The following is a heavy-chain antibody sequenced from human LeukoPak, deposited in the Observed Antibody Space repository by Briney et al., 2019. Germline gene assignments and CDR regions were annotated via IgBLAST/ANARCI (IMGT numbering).Heavy chain of an antibody. CDR1: SGSISSSNFY. CDR3: ARSVFLMIDAYDF. D-gene: IGHD2-2*01. J-gene: IGHJ4*02. Sequence: SETLSLTCTVSSGSISSSNFYWGWFRQPPGKGLEWIGTIFYSGSTYYNPSLKSRVTIPVDTSENQFSLKLSSVTAAETAIYYCARSVFLMIDAYDFWGQGTLVAVSS. V-gene: IGHV4-39*01. CDR2: IFYSGST.